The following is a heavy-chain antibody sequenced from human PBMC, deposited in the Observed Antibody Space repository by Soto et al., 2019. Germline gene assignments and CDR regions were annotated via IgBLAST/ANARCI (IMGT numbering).Heavy chain of an antibody. V-gene: IGHV1-2*02. D-gene: IGHD2-15*01. J-gene: IGHJ4*02. Sequence: ASVKVSCKASGYIFTAYSMHWVRQAPGQGLEWLGWINPNSGDTIYAQKFQDRVPMTCDTSVSTAYLELSSLSSDDTALYYCAREASAVVSLDYWGQGTLVTVSS. CDR2: INPNSGDT. CDR1: GYIFTAYS. CDR3: AREASAVVSLDY.